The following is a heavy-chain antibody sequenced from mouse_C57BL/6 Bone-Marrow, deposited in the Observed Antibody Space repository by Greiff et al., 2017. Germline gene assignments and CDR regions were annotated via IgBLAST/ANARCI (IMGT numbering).Heavy chain of an antibody. CDR3: ARDDVSFDY. Sequence: VQLKESGGGLVKPGGSLKLSCAASGFTFSSYAMSWVRQTPEKRLEWVATISDGGSYTYYPDNVKGRFTISRDNAKNNLYLQMSHLKSEDTAMYYCARDDVSFDYRGQGTTLTVSS. D-gene: IGHD2-3*01. CDR2: ISDGGSYT. J-gene: IGHJ2*01. CDR1: GFTFSSYA. V-gene: IGHV5-4*01.